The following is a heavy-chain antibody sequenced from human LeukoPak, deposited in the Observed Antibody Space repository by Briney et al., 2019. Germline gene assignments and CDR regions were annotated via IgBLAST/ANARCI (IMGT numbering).Heavy chain of an antibody. CDR2: INSDGSST. J-gene: IGHJ4*02. V-gene: IGHV3-74*01. CDR3: ASIGIAAAGTSDY. Sequence: PGGSLRLSCAASGFTFSSYWMHWARQAPGKGLVWVSRINSDGSSTSYADSVKGRFTISRDNAKNTLYLQMNSLRAEDTAVYYCASIGIAAAGTSDYWGQGTLVTVSS. CDR1: GFTFSSYW. D-gene: IGHD6-13*01.